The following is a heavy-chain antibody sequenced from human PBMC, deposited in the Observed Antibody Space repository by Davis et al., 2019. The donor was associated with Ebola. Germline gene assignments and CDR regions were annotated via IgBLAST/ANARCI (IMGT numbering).Heavy chain of an antibody. V-gene: IGHV4-31*03. Sequence: PSETLSLTCTVSGGSISSGGYYWSWIRQHPGKGLEWIGYIYYSGSTYYNPSLKSRVTISVDKSKNQFSLKLSSVTAADTAVYYCARDRSIIMVRGVPYPWGGMDVWGQGTTVTVSS. CDR1: GGSISSGGYY. J-gene: IGHJ6*02. D-gene: IGHD3-10*01. CDR3: ARDRSIIMVRGVPYPWGGMDV. CDR2: IYYSGST.